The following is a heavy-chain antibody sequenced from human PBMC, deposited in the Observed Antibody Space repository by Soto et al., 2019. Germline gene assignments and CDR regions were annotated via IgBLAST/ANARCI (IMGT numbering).Heavy chain of an antibody. CDR2: IKQDGSEK. CDR1: GFTFSSYW. J-gene: IGHJ3*02. Sequence: GGSLRLSCAASGFTFSSYWMSWVRQAPGKGLEWVANIKQDGSEKYYVDSVKGRFTISRDNAKNSLYLQMNSLRAEDTAVYYCARDPINSGWLGAFDIWGQGTMVTVSS. D-gene: IGHD6-19*01. CDR3: ARDPINSGWLGAFDI. V-gene: IGHV3-7*01.